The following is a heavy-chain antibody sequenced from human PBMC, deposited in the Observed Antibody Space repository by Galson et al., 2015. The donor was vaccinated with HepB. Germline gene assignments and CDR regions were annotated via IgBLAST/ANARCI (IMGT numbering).Heavy chain of an antibody. V-gene: IGHV1-2*04. CDR1: GYTFTGYY. CDR2: INPNSGGT. Sequence: SVKVSCKASGYTFTGYYMHWVRQAPGQGLEWMGWINPNSGGTNYAQKFQGWVTMTRDTSISTAYMELSRLRSDDTAVYYCAREPLVVPAANYGMDVWGQGTTVTVSS. J-gene: IGHJ6*02. CDR3: AREPLVVPAANYGMDV. D-gene: IGHD2-2*01.